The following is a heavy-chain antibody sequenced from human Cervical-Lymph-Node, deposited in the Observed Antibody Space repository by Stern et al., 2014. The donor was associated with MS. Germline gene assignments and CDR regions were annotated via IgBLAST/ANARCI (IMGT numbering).Heavy chain of an antibody. Sequence: QVQLQESGPGLVKPSQTLSLTCTVSGGSISSGDFSWSWIRQSPGKGLEWIGYFMYGWSTDYNPSLRSRVTISGDTSKNQFSLKLSSVTAADTAVYYCARSTDSVEEAFDYWGQGNLVTVSS. D-gene: IGHD3-16*01. V-gene: IGHV4-30-4*01. J-gene: IGHJ4*02. CDR3: ARSTDSVEEAFDY. CDR2: FMYGWST. CDR1: GGSISSGDFS.